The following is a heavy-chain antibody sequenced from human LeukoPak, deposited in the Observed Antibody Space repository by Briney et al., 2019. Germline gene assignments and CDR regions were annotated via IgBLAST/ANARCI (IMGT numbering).Heavy chain of an antibody. CDR3: ARVRGYFDY. CDR2: VNQDGTEK. J-gene: IGHJ4*02. V-gene: IGHV3-7*01. CDR1: GFTFSTYW. Sequence: GGSLRLSCADSGFTFSTYWMSWVRQAPGKGLEWVANVNQDGTEKFYLDSVRGRFTISRDNAQKSVYLQMNRLRAEATAVYYCARVRGYFDYWGQGTLVTVAS. D-gene: IGHD3-10*01.